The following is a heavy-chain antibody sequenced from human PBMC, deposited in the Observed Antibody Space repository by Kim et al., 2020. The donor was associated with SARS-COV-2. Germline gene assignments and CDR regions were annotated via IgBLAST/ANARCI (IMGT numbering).Heavy chain of an antibody. CDR2: IYYTGTT. V-gene: IGHV4-39*01. J-gene: IGHJ4*02. CDR3: ATSTAADLLEH. Sequence: SETLSLTCSVSGVSLTNARNYWAWIRQPPGMGLEWIGCIYYTGTTFYSPSLKSRVTISVDASRNQMSLKMNSVTAADTAVYYCATSTAADLLEHWGQGTLAAVSS. CDR1: GVSLTNARNY. D-gene: IGHD6-13*01.